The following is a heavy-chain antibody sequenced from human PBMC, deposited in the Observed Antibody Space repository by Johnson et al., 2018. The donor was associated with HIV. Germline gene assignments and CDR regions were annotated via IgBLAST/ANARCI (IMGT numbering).Heavy chain of an antibody. Sequence: QVQLVESGGGVVQPGRSVRLSCAASGLSFSSYGMAWVRQAPGKGLEWVAVIWSDGSNKHYADSVKGRFTISRDNSKNTLYLQMNSLKTEDTAVFYCTTSVLQFLEWSQEAFDIWGQGTEVTVSS. CDR3: TTSVLQFLEWSQEAFDI. CDR1: GLSFSSYG. CDR2: IWSDGSNK. J-gene: IGHJ3*02. V-gene: IGHV3-33*01. D-gene: IGHD3-3*01.